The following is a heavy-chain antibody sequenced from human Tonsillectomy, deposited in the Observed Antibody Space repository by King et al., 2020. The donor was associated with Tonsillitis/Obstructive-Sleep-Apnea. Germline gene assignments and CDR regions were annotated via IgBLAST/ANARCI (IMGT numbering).Heavy chain of an antibody. CDR1: GYSFTSYW. CDR2: IYPGDSDT. J-gene: IGHJ3*02. Sequence: VQLVESGAEVKKPGESLKISCKGSGYSFTSYWIGWVRQMPGKGLEWMGIIYPGDSDTRYSPSFQGQVTISADKSISIAYRQWSSLKASDTAMYYCARPFVYDSSIDAFDIWGQGTMVTVSS. D-gene: IGHD3-22*01. V-gene: IGHV5-51*01. CDR3: ARPFVYDSSIDAFDI.